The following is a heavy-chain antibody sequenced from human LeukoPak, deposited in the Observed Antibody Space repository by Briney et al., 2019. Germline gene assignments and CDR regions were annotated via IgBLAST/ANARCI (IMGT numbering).Heavy chain of an antibody. Sequence: SETLSLTCSVSGVSISSYYWSWLRQPAGKGVEGVGRIYTSGSTNYNPSLKSRVNMSVETSKTQFSLKLSSVTAADTAVYYCARDYDSSGYYGAWYYYGMDVGGQGSTATVS. CDR3: ARDYDSSGYYGAWYYYGMDV. V-gene: IGHV4-4*07. CDR1: GVSISSYY. D-gene: IGHD3-22*01. J-gene: IGHJ6*02. CDR2: IYTSGST.